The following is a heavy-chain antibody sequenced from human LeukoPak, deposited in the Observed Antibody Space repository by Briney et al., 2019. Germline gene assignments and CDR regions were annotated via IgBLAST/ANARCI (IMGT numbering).Heavy chain of an antibody. J-gene: IGHJ4*02. V-gene: IGHV4-39*01. D-gene: IGHD6-13*01. Sequence: PSETLSLTCTVSGGSISSSSYYWGWFRQPPGKGLEWIGSIYYSGSTYYNPSLKSRVTISVDTSKNQFSLKLSSVTAADTAVYYCASKGATYSSSWYYFDYWGQGTLVTVSS. CDR1: GGSISSSSYY. CDR3: ASKGATYSSSWYYFDY. CDR2: IYYSGST.